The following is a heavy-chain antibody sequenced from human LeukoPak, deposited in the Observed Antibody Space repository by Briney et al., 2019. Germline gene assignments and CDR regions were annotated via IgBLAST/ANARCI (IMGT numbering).Heavy chain of an antibody. CDR2: IKQDGSEK. Sequence: PGGSLRLSCAASGFTFSSYWMSWVRQAPGKGLEWVANIKQDGSEKYYVDSVKGRFTISSDNAKNSLYLQMNSLRAEDTAVYYCARIDLGYCSSTSCPQSVAFDIWGQGTMVTVSS. CDR3: ARIDLGYCSSTSCPQSVAFDI. CDR1: GFTFSSYW. J-gene: IGHJ3*02. V-gene: IGHV3-7*03. D-gene: IGHD2-2*01.